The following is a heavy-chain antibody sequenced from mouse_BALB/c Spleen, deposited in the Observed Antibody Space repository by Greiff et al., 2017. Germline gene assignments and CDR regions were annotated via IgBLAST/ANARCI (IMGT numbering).Heavy chain of an antibody. CDR2: ISCYNGAT. CDR1: GYSFTGYY. CDR3: ARGAYGNYVMDY. V-gene: IGHV1S34*01. Sequence: LVKTGASVKISCKASGYSFTGYYMHWVKQSHGKSLEWIGYISCYNGATSYNQKFKGKATFTVDTSSSTAYMQFNSLTSEDSAVYYCARGAYGNYVMDYWGQGTSVTVSS. J-gene: IGHJ4*01. D-gene: IGHD2-1*01.